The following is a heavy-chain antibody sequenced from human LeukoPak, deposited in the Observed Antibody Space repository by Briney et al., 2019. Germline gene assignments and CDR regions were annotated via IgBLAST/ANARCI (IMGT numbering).Heavy chain of an antibody. CDR1: GDNVFSNSVA. Sequence: SQTLSLTCAISGDNVFSNSVAWNWIRQSPSRGLEWLGRTYFRSKWKNDYALSVKSRITINLDTAKNHLSLQLNSVTPEDTAVYYCARGAMSAFDYWGQGTLVTVSS. D-gene: IGHD6-25*01. CDR3: ARGAMSAFDY. J-gene: IGHJ4*02. V-gene: IGHV6-1*01. CDR2: TYFRSKWKN.